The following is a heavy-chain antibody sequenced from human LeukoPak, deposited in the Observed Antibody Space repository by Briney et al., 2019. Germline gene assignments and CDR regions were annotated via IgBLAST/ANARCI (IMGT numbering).Heavy chain of an antibody. CDR3: ARAGGAWSRTHYYYFMDV. J-gene: IGHJ6*03. Sequence: GRSLRLSCAASGFAFNGYPMYWVREAPGKGLEWVAFISFVEGDVLYADSVKGRFPISRDDSKSTLYLQMNSLRPEDTAVFYCARAGGAWSRTHYYYFMDVWGRGTTVTVSS. D-gene: IGHD1/OR15-1a*01. V-gene: IGHV3-30*16. CDR2: ISFVEGDV. CDR1: GFAFNGYP.